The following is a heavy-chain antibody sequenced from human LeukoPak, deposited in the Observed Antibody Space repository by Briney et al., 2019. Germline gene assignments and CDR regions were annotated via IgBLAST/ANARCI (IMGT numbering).Heavy chain of an antibody. J-gene: IGHJ4*03. D-gene: IGHD1-26*01. CDR3: AKGPGTVGAGGALDF. V-gene: IGHV7-4-1*02. Sequence: AGVTVSCQPSGYTFTNYAVKWLRQAPGEGLEGMGWINTKTGKPMYAQGFTGRFVFSLDTSVSTAYLQTSSLKPEDTAVYYCAKGPGTVGAGGALDFWGKGTVVSVSS. CDR2: INTKTGKP. CDR1: GYTFTNYA.